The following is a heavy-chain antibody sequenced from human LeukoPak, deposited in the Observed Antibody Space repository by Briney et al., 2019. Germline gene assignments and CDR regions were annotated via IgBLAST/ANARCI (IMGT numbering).Heavy chain of an antibody. Sequence: SETLSLSCAVSGGSISSSNWWSWVRQPPGKGLEWIGEIYHSGSTNYNPSLKSRVTISVDKSKNQFSLKLSSVTAADTAVYYCARERGSGSLNHYFDYWGQGTLVTVSS. J-gene: IGHJ4*02. D-gene: IGHD1-26*01. CDR3: ARERGSGSLNHYFDY. V-gene: IGHV4-4*02. CDR1: GGSISSSNW. CDR2: IYHSGST.